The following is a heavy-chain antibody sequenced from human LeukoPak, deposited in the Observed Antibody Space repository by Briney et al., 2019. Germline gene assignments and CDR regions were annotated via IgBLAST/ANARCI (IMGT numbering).Heavy chain of an antibody. CDR2: IYYRGGT. CDR1: GGSISSSSYY. Sequence: SETLSLTCTVSGGSISSSSYYWGWIRQPPGKGLEWVGSIYYRGGTHYNPSLKSRATISVDTSKNKFSLKLSSVTAPDTAVYYCARHVGSSSWPIDYWGQGTLVTASS. D-gene: IGHD6-13*01. CDR3: ARHVGSSSWPIDY. V-gene: IGHV4-39*01. J-gene: IGHJ4*02.